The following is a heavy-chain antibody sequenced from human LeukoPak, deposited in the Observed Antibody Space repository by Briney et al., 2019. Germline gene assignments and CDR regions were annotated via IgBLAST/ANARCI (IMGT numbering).Heavy chain of an antibody. Sequence: PGGSLRLSCAASGFTFSSYAMHWVRQAPGKGLEWVAVIPYDGSNKYYADSVKGRFTISRDNSKNTLYLQMNSLRAEDTAVYYCARDNYYGSGNDYWGQGTLVTVSS. CDR1: GFTFSSYA. D-gene: IGHD3-10*01. CDR2: IPYDGSNK. V-gene: IGHV3-30*04. J-gene: IGHJ4*02. CDR3: ARDNYYGSGNDY.